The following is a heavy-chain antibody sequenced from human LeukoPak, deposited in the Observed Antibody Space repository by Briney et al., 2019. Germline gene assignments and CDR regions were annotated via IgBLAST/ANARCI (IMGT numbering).Heavy chain of an antibody. D-gene: IGHD2-15*01. CDR2: INPHTGGT. Sequence: ASVKVSCKASGDTFSSYSISWVRQDPGQGLEWMGWINPHTGGTNYAQKFQGRVTMTRDTSISTAYMELSGLTSDDTAVYYCARPYCSGGFCHDYFDYWGQGTLVTVSS. J-gene: IGHJ4*02. CDR1: GDTFSSYS. V-gene: IGHV1-2*02. CDR3: ARPYCSGGFCHDYFDY.